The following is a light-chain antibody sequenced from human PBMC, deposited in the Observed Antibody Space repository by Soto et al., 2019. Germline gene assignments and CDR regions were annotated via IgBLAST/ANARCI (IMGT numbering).Light chain of an antibody. Sequence: QSALTQPASVSGSPGQSITISCTGISSDGDDYKDVSWYQQHPGKAPKLMIYEVTYRPSGVSNRFSGSKSGNTASLTISGRQAEDEADYYCRSYTSTSTVFGTGTKLTVL. CDR2: EVT. J-gene: IGLJ1*01. V-gene: IGLV2-14*01. CDR3: RSYTSTSTV. CDR1: SSDGDDYKD.